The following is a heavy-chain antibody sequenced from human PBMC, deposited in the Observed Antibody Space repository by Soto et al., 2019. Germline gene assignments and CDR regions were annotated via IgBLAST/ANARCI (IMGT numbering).Heavy chain of an antibody. D-gene: IGHD1-1*01. J-gene: IGHJ6*02. CDR3: VKGYWKGDV. CDR1: GFTFSTYA. Sequence: EVQLLESGGGLVQPGGSLRLSCAASGFTFSTYAMNWVRQAPGNGLEWVSAISGSGGSIHYADSVKGRFTISRDNSKNTLYLQMNSLRDEETAVYHCVKGYWKGDVWGQGTTVTVYS. CDR2: ISGSGGSI. V-gene: IGHV3-23*01.